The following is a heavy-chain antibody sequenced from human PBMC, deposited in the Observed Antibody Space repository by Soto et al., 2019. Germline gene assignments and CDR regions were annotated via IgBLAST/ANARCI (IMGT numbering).Heavy chain of an antibody. V-gene: IGHV1-69*12. CDR1: GGTFSSYA. CDR3: ARVLGPCDSSGYNAHAFDI. D-gene: IGHD3-22*01. Sequence: QVQLVQSGAEVKKPGSSVKVSCKASGGTFSSYAISWVRQAPGQGLEWMGGIIPIFGTANYAQKFQGRVTLTADEHTSTAYMELSRLRYVGPAVYYCARVLGPCDSSGYNAHAFDIWGQGTMVTVSS. CDR2: IIPIFGTA. J-gene: IGHJ3*02.